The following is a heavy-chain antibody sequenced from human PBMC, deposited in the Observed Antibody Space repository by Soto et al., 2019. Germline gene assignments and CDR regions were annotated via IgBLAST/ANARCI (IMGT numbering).Heavy chain of an antibody. D-gene: IGHD4-17*01. CDR1: GGSISSGDYY. Sequence: KPSETLSLTCTVSGGSISSGDYYWSWIRQPPGKGLEWIGDIYHSGSTYYNPSLKSRVTISVDTSKNQFSLKLSFVTAADTAVYYCASYGYNRDYGSTFDYWGQGTLVTVSS. J-gene: IGHJ4*02. CDR2: IYHSGST. V-gene: IGHV4-30-4*01. CDR3: ASYGYNRDYGSTFDY.